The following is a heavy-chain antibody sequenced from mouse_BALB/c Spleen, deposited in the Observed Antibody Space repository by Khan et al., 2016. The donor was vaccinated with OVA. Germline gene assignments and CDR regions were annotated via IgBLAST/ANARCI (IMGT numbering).Heavy chain of an antibody. J-gene: IGHJ4*01. D-gene: IGHD1-1*01. CDR1: GYIFTNYG. Sequence: QIQLVQSGPELKKPGETVKISCKASGYIFTNYGMTWVKQAPGKGLKWMGWINTYTGEPTYADDFKGRFAFSLETSANTAYLQINNLKNEDTATYFCARTLYGSGYDYAMDDWGQGTSVTVSS. V-gene: IGHV9-3-1*01. CDR3: ARTLYGSGYDYAMDD. CDR2: INTYTGEP.